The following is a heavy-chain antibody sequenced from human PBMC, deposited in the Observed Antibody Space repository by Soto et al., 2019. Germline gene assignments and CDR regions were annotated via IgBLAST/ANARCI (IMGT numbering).Heavy chain of an antibody. D-gene: IGHD3-3*01. CDR3: ASVVYYDFWSGYYSYYYGMDV. CDR1: GGSISSSSYY. CDR2: IYYSGST. Sequence: PSETLSLTCTVSGGSISSSSYYWGWIRQPPGKGLEWIGSIYYSGSTYYNPSLKSRVTISVDTSKNQFSLKLSSVTAADTAVYYCASVVYYDFWSGYYSYYYGMDVWGQGTTVTVSS. J-gene: IGHJ6*02. V-gene: IGHV4-39*01.